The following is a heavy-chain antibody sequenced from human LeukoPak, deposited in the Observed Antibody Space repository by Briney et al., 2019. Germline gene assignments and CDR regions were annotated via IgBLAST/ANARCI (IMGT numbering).Heavy chain of an antibody. D-gene: IGHD3-10*01. V-gene: IGHV4-39*07. J-gene: IGHJ6*03. CDR1: GGSISSGGYY. CDR3: ARPRITMVRGYMDV. CDR2: INHSGST. Sequence: PSETLSLTCTVSGGSISSGGYYWSWIRQPPGKGLEWIGEINHSGSTNYNPSLKSRVTISVDTSKNQFSLKLSSVTAADTAVYYCARPRITMVRGYMDVWGKGTTVTVSS.